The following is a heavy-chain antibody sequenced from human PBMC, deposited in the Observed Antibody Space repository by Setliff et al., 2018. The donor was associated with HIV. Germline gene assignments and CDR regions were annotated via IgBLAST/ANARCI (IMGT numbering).Heavy chain of an antibody. CDR2: ISSSSRSK. D-gene: IGHD3-3*01. V-gene: IGHV3-21*01. CDR3: ARDVSWRVRTYIDY. CDR1: GFIFEDYG. Sequence: GGSLRLSCATSGFIFEDYGMSWVRQAPGKGLEWVSSISSSSRSKYYADSVKGRFTISRDNAKNSLYLQMNSLTAEDTAVYYCARDVSWRVRTYIDYWGQGALVTVS. J-gene: IGHJ4*02.